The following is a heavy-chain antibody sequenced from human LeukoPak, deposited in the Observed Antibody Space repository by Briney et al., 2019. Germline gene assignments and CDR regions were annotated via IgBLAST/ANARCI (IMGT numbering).Heavy chain of an antibody. CDR2: INPNSGGT. D-gene: IGHD4-17*01. Sequence: GASVKVSCKASGYPFTGYYMHWVRQAPGQGLEWMGRINPNSGGTNYAQKFQGRVTMTKDTSISTAYMELRRLRSDDTAVYYCARDRDYGDSSFDPWGQGTLVTVSS. CDR1: GYPFTGYY. V-gene: IGHV1-2*06. CDR3: ARDRDYGDSSFDP. J-gene: IGHJ5*02.